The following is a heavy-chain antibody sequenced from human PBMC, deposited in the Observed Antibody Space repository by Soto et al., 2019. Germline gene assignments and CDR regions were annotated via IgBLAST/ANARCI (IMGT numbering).Heavy chain of an antibody. D-gene: IGHD4-17*01. V-gene: IGHV4-30-4*01. J-gene: IGHJ4*02. CDR3: ARASVYGDYYYYFDF. Sequence: QVQLQESGPGLVKPSQTLSLTCSVSGGSINSGDYYWSWLRQPPGKGLEWLGYIYYSGSTYSNPSLKSRLTISVDTSKKQFSLRLTSVTAADTAVYFCARASVYGDYYYYFDFWGQGSLVTVSS. CDR2: IYYSGST. CDR1: GGSINSGDYY.